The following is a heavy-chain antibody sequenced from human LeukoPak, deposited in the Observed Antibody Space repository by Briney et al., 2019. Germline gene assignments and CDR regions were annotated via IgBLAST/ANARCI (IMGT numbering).Heavy chain of an antibody. D-gene: IGHD4-17*01. CDR1: GGSISNYY. CDR2: IYTSGST. V-gene: IGHV4-4*07. J-gene: IGHJ3*02. CDR3: ARAYDYGDPRVAFDI. Sequence: SETLSLTCTVSGGSISNYYWSWIRQPAGKGLEWIGRIYTSGSTNYNPSLKSRVTMSVDTSKNQFSLKLSSVTAADTAVYYCARAYDYGDPRVAFDIWGQGTMVAVSS.